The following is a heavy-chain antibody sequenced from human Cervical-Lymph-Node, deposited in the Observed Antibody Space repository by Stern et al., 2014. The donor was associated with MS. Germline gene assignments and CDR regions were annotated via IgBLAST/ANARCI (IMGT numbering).Heavy chain of an antibody. CDR1: GISVRTSS. CDR3: ARMASISLGGVIATPFDY. Sequence: QVQLVESGPGLVRPSETLSLTCTVSGISVRTSSWTWIRQSPGKGLEWIGFISSIGSTNYDPSLKTRVTISIDTSKSQVSLKVRSATAADTAVYYCARMASISLGGVIATPFDYWGQGSLVTVSS. J-gene: IGHJ4*02. CDR2: ISSIGST. D-gene: IGHD3-16*02. V-gene: IGHV4-59*02.